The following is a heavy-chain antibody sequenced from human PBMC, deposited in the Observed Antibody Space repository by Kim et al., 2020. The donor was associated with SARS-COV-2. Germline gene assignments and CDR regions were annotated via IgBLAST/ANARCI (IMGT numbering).Heavy chain of an antibody. CDR1: GGSVSSGSYY. D-gene: IGHD3-22*01. V-gene: IGHV4-61*01. CDR2: IYYSGST. J-gene: IGHJ5*02. Sequence: SETLSLTCTVSGGSVSSGSYYWSWIRQPPGKGLEWIGYIYYSGSTNYNPSLKSRVTISVDTSKNQFSLKLSSVTAADTAVYYCAREGTYYYDSSGYYMSGGWFDPWGQGTLVTVSS. CDR3: AREGTYYYDSSGYYMSGGWFDP.